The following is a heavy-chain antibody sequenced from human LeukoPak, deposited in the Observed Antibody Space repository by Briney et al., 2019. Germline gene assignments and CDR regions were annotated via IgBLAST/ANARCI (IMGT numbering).Heavy chain of an antibody. Sequence: SQTLSLTCTVSGGSISSGGYYWSWIRQHPGKGLEWIGYIYYSGSTYYNPSLKSRVTISVDTSKNQFSLKLSSVTAADTAVYYCARRGSSGRSFDYWGQGTLVIVSS. CDR2: IYYSGST. CDR1: GGSISSGGYY. J-gene: IGHJ4*02. D-gene: IGHD6-25*01. V-gene: IGHV4-31*03. CDR3: ARRGSSGRSFDY.